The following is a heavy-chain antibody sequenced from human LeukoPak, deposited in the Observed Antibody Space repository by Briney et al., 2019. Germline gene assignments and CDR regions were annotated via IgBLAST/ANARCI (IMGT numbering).Heavy chain of an antibody. V-gene: IGHV4-39*07. CDR3: ARRFCTSTTCYVGFDP. J-gene: IGHJ5*02. CDR1: GGSISRTSYF. Sequence: SETLSLTCTVSGGSISRTSYFWGWIRQPPGKGLEWIGSIYDRGSTYYNPSLKTRVTISVETSKSHFSLKLTSVTAADTAIYYCARRFCTSTTCYVGFDPWGQGILVTVSS. CDR2: IYDRGST. D-gene: IGHD2-2*01.